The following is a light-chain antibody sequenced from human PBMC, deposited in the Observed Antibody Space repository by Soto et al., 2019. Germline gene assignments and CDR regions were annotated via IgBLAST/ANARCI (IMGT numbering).Light chain of an antibody. CDR2: GAS. V-gene: IGKV3-15*01. CDR3: LHYKDWPRWT. Sequence: EIVMTQSPATLSVPLGERVTLSCRASQSVSSNLAWYQQKPGQAPRLLIFGASRGATGVPARFSGSGSGTEFTLTIDSLQSEDFAVYYCLHYKDWPRWTFGQGTKVDIK. CDR1: QSVSSN. J-gene: IGKJ1*01.